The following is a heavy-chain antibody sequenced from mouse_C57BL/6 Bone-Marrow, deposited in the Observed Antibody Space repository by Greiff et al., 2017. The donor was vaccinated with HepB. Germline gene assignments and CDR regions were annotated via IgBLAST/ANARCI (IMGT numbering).Heavy chain of an antibody. V-gene: IGHV14-2*01. D-gene: IGHD1-1*01. J-gene: IGHJ1*03. CDR2: IDPEDGET. CDR1: GFNIKDYY. CDR3: ARLGYYYGSSYFYWYFDV. Sequence: DVQLQESGAELVKPGASVKLSCTASGFNIKDYYMHWVKQRTEQGLEWIGRIDPEDGETKYAPKFPGKATITADTSSNTAYLQLSSLTSEDTAVYYCARLGYYYGSSYFYWYFDVRGTGTTVTVSS.